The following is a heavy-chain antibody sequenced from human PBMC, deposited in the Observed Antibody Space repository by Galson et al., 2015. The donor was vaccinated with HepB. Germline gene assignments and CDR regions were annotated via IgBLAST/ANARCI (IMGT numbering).Heavy chain of an antibody. Sequence: QVQLQESGPGLVKPSETLSLTCTVSGGSISSYYWSWIRQPPGKGLEWIGYIYYSGSTNYNPSLKSRVTISVDTSKNQFSLKLSSVTAADTAVYYCARVNVGGYGELSEFDPWGQGTLVTVSS. V-gene: IGHV4-59*01. CDR3: ARVNVGGYGELSEFDP. CDR1: GGSISSYY. D-gene: IGHD3-10*01. CDR2: IYYSGST. J-gene: IGHJ5*02.